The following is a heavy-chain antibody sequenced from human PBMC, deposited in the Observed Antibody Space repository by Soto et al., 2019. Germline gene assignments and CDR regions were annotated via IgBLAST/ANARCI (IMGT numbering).Heavy chain of an antibody. D-gene: IGHD4-17*01. V-gene: IGHV4-31*03. CDR3: ARARGGRDGDYVFDY. J-gene: IGHJ4*02. Sequence: QVQLQESGPGLVKPSQTLSLTCTVSGGSISSGGYYWNWIRQHPGKGLEWIGYIYYNGNPYYNPPLKSRVTTAVDTSKNQFSLKLSSVTAADTAVYDCARARGGRDGDYVFDYWGQGTLVTVSS. CDR1: GGSISSGGYY. CDR2: IYYNGNP.